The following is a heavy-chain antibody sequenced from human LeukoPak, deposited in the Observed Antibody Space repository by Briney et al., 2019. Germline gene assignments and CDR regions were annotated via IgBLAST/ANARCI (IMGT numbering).Heavy chain of an antibody. CDR3: ARVNYGGFDY. D-gene: IGHD4-23*01. Sequence: PSETLSLTCTVSGGSISNYYWSWIRQPPGKGLEWIGYIYYSGSTNYNSSLKSRATISVDTSKNQFSLKLSSVTAADTAVYYRARVNYGGFDYWGQGTLVTVSS. CDR1: GGSISNYY. V-gene: IGHV4-59*01. J-gene: IGHJ4*02. CDR2: IYYSGST.